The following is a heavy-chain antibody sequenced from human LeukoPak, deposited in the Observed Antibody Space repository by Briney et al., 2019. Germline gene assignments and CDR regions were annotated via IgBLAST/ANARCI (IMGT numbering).Heavy chain of an antibody. CDR2: VHGRSGDT. CDR1: EITFNNYA. CDR3: AKVDWVSTSYNPDC. V-gene: IGHV3-23*01. D-gene: IGHD5-24*01. J-gene: IGHJ4*02. Sequence: GGSLRLSCVVSEITFNNYAMSWVRQAPGKGLEWVSAVHGRSGDTYYADSVKGRFTISRDNSKNTMYLQMNSLRAEDTAAYFCAKVDWVSTSYNPDCWGQGTLVTVSS.